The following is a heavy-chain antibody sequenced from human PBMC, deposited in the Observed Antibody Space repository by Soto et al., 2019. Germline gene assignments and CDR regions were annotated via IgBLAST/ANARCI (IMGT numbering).Heavy chain of an antibody. Sequence: QVQLQESGPGLVKPSGTLSLTCAVSGVSISSSNWWSWVRQPPGKGLEWVGEIYHSGSTNYNPSLKSRVTIPVDKSKNQFSLKLSSVAAADTAVYYCARVSGSYYYGMDVWGQGTTVTVSS. D-gene: IGHD1-26*01. V-gene: IGHV4-4*02. CDR1: GVSISSSNW. J-gene: IGHJ6*02. CDR3: ARVSGSYYYGMDV. CDR2: IYHSGST.